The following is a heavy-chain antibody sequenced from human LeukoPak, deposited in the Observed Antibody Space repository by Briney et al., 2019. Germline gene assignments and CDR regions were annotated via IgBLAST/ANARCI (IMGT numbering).Heavy chain of an antibody. Sequence: GGSLRLSCAASGFTFSFYAIHWVRQAPGRGLEWVALISYDGSNKYYADSVKGRFTISRDNSKNTLYLQMNSLRAEDTAVYYCAKSVAPYCSGGSCFDAFDIWGQGTMVTVSS. CDR2: ISYDGSNK. CDR3: AKSVAPYCSGGSCFDAFDI. V-gene: IGHV3-30*04. J-gene: IGHJ3*02. D-gene: IGHD2-15*01. CDR1: GFTFSFYA.